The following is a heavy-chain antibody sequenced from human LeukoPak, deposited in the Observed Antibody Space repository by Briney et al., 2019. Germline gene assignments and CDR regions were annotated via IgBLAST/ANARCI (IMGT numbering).Heavy chain of an antibody. J-gene: IGHJ6*02. CDR2: IYYSGST. V-gene: IGHV4-61*01. CDR1: GGSVSSGSYY. D-gene: IGHD3-9*01. Sequence: PSETLSLTCTVSGGSVSSGSYYWSWIRQPPGKGLEWIGYIYYSGSTNYNPSLKSRVTISVDTSKNQFSLKLSSVTAADTAVYYCAREWDYDILTYGMDVWAKGPRSPSP. CDR3: AREWDYDILTYGMDV.